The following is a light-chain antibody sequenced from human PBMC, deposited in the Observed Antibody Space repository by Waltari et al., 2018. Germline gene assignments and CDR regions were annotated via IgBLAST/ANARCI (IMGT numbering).Light chain of an antibody. CDR3: QTGGHGTWV. V-gene: IGLV4-69*01. Sequence: QLVLTQSPSASASLGASVKPTCTLRSWHSSTVLALLPQQPEKGPRYLMKVDSDGSHSKGDKIPDLFSGSSAGAEHYLTISSLQAEDEADYYGQTGGHGTWVFGGGTKLTVL. CDR1: SWHSSTV. CDR2: VDSDGSH. J-gene: IGLJ3*02.